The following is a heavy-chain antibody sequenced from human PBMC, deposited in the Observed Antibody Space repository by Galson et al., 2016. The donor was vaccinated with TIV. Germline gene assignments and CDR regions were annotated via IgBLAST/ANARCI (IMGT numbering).Heavy chain of an antibody. J-gene: IGHJ4*02. V-gene: IGHV3-30*18. Sequence: SLRLSCAASGFIFSIYGMHWVRQAPGKGLEWVTLISFDGNNQYYADSVKGRFTSSRDNSKNTMYPHMNSLRTEDTAVYYCAKVGARGYGDYPYYLEYWGQGTLVTVSS. CDR3: AKVGARGYGDYPYYLEY. D-gene: IGHD4-17*01. CDR2: ISFDGNNQ. CDR1: GFIFSIYG.